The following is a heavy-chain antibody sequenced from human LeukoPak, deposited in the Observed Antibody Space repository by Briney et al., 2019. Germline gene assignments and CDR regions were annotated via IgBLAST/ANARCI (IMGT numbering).Heavy chain of an antibody. J-gene: IGHJ4*02. CDR2: VSYDGSNK. Sequence: GRSLRLSCAASGFTFSSYGMHWVRQAPGKGLEWVAVVSYDGSNKYYADSVKGRFTISRDNSKNTLYLQMNRLRAEDTAVYYCAKDRRDYAPGDYWGQGTLVTVSS. V-gene: IGHV3-30*18. CDR1: GFTFSSYG. CDR3: AKDRRDYAPGDY. D-gene: IGHD3-16*01.